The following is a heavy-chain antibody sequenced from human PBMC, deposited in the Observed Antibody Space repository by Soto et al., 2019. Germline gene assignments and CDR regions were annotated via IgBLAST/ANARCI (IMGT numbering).Heavy chain of an antibody. CDR2: ISGSGGST. CDR3: AKDTDIVVVVAAMVDY. J-gene: IGHJ4*02. D-gene: IGHD2-15*01. V-gene: IGHV3-23*01. Sequence: PGGSLRLSSAASGFTFSSFAMSWVRQAPGKGLEWVSAISGSGGSTYYADSVKGRFTISRDNSKNTLYLQMNSLRAEDTAVYYCAKDTDIVVVVAAMVDYWGQGTLVTVSS. CDR1: GFTFSSFA.